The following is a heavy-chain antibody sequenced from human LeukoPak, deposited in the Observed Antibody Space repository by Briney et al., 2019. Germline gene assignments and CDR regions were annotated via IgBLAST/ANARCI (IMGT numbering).Heavy chain of an antibody. CDR1: GYTFTSYA. Sequence: ASVKASCKASGYTFTSYAMHWVRQAPGQRLEWMGWINAGNGNTKYSQKFQGRVTITRDTSASTAYMELSSLRSEDTAVYYCARDLAGYCSSTSCYDLYYCYGMDVWGQGTTATVSS. V-gene: IGHV1-3*01. CDR3: ARDLAGYCSSTSCYDLYYCYGMDV. D-gene: IGHD2-2*03. CDR2: INAGNGNT. J-gene: IGHJ6*02.